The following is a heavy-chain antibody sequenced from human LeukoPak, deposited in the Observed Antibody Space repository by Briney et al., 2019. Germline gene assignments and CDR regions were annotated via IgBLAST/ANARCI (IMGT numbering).Heavy chain of an antibody. CDR2: IIPIFGTA. Sequence: GSSVKVSCKASGGTFSSYAISWVRQAPGQGLEWMGGIIPIFGTANYAQKFQGRVTITADESTSTAYMELSSLRSEDTAVYYCARGNRDEGYKYYFDYWGQGTLVTVSS. V-gene: IGHV1-69*01. D-gene: IGHD5-18*01. J-gene: IGHJ4*02. CDR3: ARGNRDEGYKYYFDY. CDR1: GGTFSSYA.